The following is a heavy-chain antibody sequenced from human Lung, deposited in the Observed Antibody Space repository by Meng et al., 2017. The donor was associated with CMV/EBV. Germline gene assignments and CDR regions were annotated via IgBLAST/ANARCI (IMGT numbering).Heavy chain of an antibody. CDR3: ARDRERAMDIVATILDY. Sequence: GEXXKISCAASGFTFDEHSMSWVRQGPGKGLEWVSGITWNGGMTGYADSVKGRFTISRDNAKNSLYLEMNSLRAEDTALYYCARDRERAMDIVATILDYWGQGXLVTVSS. V-gene: IGHV3-20*04. D-gene: IGHD5-12*01. CDR1: GFTFDEHS. CDR2: ITWNGGMT. J-gene: IGHJ4*02.